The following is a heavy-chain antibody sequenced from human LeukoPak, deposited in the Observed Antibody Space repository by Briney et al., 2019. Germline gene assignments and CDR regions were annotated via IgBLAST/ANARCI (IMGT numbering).Heavy chain of an antibody. V-gene: IGHV3-30*18. CDR1: GFTFSSYS. J-gene: IGHJ4*02. D-gene: IGHD6-19*01. CDR2: ISYDGSNK. CDR3: AKDPYRYSSGWLYYFDY. Sequence: GGSLRLSCAASGFTFSSYSMNWVRQAPGKGLEWVAVISYDGSNKYYADSVKGRFTISRDNSKNTLYLQMNSLRAEDTAVYYCAKDPYRYSSGWLYYFDYWGQGTLVTVSS.